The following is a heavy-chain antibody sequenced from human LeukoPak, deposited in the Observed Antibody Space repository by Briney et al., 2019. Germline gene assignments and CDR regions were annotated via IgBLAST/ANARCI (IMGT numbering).Heavy chain of an antibody. Sequence: GASVKVSCKASGYTFTSYGISWVRQAPGQGLEWMGWINTNSGNPTYAQGFTGRFVFSVESSVSTTYLQISSLKAEDTAVYYCAKDVRRLGIASSGFDYWGQGSLVTVSS. CDR1: GYTFTSYG. J-gene: IGHJ4*02. V-gene: IGHV7-4-1*02. CDR3: AKDVRRLGIASSGFDY. D-gene: IGHD6-13*01. CDR2: INTNSGNP.